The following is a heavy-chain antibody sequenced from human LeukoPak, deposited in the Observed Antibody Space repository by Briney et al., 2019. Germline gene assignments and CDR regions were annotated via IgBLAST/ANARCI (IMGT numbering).Heavy chain of an antibody. V-gene: IGHV3-30*02. J-gene: IGHJ4*02. D-gene: IGHD3-22*01. Sequence: PGGSLRLSCAASGFTFSSYGMHWVRQAPGKGLEWVAFIRYDGSNKYYADSVKGRFTISRDNSKNTLYLQMNSLRAEDTAVYYCAKEEELLRAYYYDSITFDYWGQGTLVTVSS. CDR1: GFTFSSYG. CDR3: AKEEELLRAYYYDSITFDY. CDR2: IRYDGSNK.